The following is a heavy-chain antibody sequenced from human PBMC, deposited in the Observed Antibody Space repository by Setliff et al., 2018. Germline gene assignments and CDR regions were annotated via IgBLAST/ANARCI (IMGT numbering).Heavy chain of an antibody. V-gene: IGHV1-18*01. D-gene: IGHD2-8*01. CDR1: GYTLSNPI. J-gene: IGHJ4*02. CDR2: ISAYNGKT. Sequence: ASVKVSCKASGYTLSNPILSWVRQAPGQGLEWVGWISAYNGKTYSAQKFQDRVTLTTHTSTNTGYLELRDLRSDDTAVYYCLRLVRYCTKIACQATSGDEVWGLGTLVTVSS. CDR3: LRLVRYCTKIACQATSGDEV.